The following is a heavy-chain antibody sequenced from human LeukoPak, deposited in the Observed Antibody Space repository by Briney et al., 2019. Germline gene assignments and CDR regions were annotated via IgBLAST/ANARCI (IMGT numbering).Heavy chain of an antibody. CDR3: ARGRYCSGGSCYYLTEYFQH. CDR1: GFTFSSYG. V-gene: IGHV3-30*02. Sequence: PGGSLRLSCAASGFTFSSYGMHWVRQAPGKGLEWVAFMRDDGTNKYYADSVKGRFTISRDNSKNTLYLQMNSLRAEDTAVYCCARGRYCSGGSCYYLTEYFQHWGQGTLVTVSS. D-gene: IGHD2-15*01. CDR2: MRDDGTNK. J-gene: IGHJ1*01.